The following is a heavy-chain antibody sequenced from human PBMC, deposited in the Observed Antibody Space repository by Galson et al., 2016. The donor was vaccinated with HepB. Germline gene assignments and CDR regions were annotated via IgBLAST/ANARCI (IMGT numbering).Heavy chain of an antibody. J-gene: IGHJ6*02. Sequence: SVKVSCKASGYTFTGYYIHWVRQAPGQGLEWMGWLNPDSGGTNFAQKFQGRVTLTRATSIRTAYLELSRLTSDDTAVYYCARDGSGADRLEDHYGLDVWGQGTTVIVSS. CDR3: ARDGSGADRLEDHYGLDV. D-gene: IGHD6-19*01. V-gene: IGHV1-2*02. CDR1: GYTFTGYY. CDR2: LNPDSGGT.